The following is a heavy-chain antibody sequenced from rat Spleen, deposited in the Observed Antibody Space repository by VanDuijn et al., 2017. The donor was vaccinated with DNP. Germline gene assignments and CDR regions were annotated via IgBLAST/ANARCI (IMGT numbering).Heavy chain of an antibody. V-gene: IGHV5-7*01. Sequence: EVQLVESGGGLVQPGRSLKLSCAGSGFTFSDYYMAWVRQAPTKGLEWVASITYDGVGTYYRDSVKGRFTISRDIAKRTLYLQMDSLRSEETATYYCARHGLITSRDWFAYWGQGTLVTVSS. J-gene: IGHJ3*01. CDR2: ITYDGVGT. D-gene: IGHD1-10*01. CDR1: GFTFSDYY. CDR3: ARHGLITSRDWFAY.